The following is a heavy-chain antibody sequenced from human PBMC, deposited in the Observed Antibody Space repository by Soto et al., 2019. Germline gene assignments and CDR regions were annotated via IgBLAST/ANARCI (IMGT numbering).Heavy chain of an antibody. CDR2: ITGSGGST. D-gene: IGHD4-17*01. Sequence: EVQLLESGGGLVQPGGSLRLSCAASGFTFSSYAMSWVRQAPGKGLEWVSAITGSGGSTCYADSVKGRFTISRDNSKNTLYMQMNSLRAEDTALYYCAKDIRRSGVTTVTVLDYWGQGTLVTVSS. V-gene: IGHV3-23*01. CDR1: GFTFSSYA. J-gene: IGHJ4*02. CDR3: AKDIRRSGVTTVTVLDY.